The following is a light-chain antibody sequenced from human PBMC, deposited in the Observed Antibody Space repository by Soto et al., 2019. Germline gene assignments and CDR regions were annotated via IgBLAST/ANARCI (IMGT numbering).Light chain of an antibody. CDR1: QSVSTD. Sequence: EIVMTQSPATLSVSLGERATLSCRASQSVSTDLAWYQQKPGQAPRLLIYGASTRATDIPARFSGSGSGTEFTLTISSLQSEDFAVYYCQQYNNWPPTWTFGQGTKVDIK. J-gene: IGKJ1*01. CDR3: QQYNNWPPTWT. CDR2: GAS. V-gene: IGKV3-15*01.